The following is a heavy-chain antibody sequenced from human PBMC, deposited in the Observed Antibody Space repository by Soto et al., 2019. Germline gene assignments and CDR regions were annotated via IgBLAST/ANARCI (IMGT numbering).Heavy chain of an antibody. CDR3: ARYRNDTLTGFDY. CDR2: IYYSGST. CDR1: GGSISSYY. Sequence: SETLSLTCSVSGGSISSYYWSWIRQSPGKGLDWIGYIYYSGSTKYNPSLKSRVTISVDTSKNQFSLKLSSVTAADTAVYYCARYRNDTLTGFDYWGQGTLVTVSS. V-gene: IGHV4-59*01. J-gene: IGHJ4*02. D-gene: IGHD3-9*01.